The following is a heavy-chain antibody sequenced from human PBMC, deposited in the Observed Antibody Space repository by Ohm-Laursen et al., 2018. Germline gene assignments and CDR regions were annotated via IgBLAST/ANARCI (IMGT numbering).Heavy chain of an antibody. CDR2: IYYSGST. V-gene: IGHV4-59*12. CDR1: GGSISSYY. D-gene: IGHD3-22*01. CDR3: ARDEWYYGSSGSPAFDI. Sequence: SDTLSLTCTVSGGSISSYYWSWIRQPPGKGLEWIGYIYYSGSTNYNPSLKSRVTISVDTSKNQFSLNLSSVTTADTAVYYCARDEWYYGSSGSPAFDIWGQGTMVTVSS. J-gene: IGHJ3*02.